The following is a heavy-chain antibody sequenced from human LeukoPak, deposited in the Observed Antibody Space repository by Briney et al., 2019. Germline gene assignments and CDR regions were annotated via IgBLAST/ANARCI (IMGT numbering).Heavy chain of an antibody. CDR2: ISGSGGTT. CDR3: AKDPPTVMANAFHI. V-gene: IGHV3-23*01. J-gene: IGHJ3*02. Sequence: GGSLRLSCAASGFTFSSYVMSWVRQAPGKGLEWVSSISGSGGTTYYADSVKGRFTISRDNSENTLYLQMNSLRADDTAVYSCAKDPPTVMANAFHIWGQGTMVTVSS. CDR1: GFTFSSYV. D-gene: IGHD5-18*01.